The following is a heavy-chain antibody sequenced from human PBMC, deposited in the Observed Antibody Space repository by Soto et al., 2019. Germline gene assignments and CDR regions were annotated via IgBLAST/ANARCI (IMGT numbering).Heavy chain of an antibody. D-gene: IGHD2-21*02. V-gene: IGHV4-30-4*01. CDR2: IHYSGSV. J-gene: IGHJ6*02. Sequence: QVQLQESGPGLVRPSQTLSLTCTVSGGYINYEHYHWTWIRQTPGRGLEWIGYIHYSGSVLYNPSLQSRLSMSVDTSKNLFSLKLSSVTAADTAVYFCVREDDGGDRDYYGLDVWGQGTTVTVSS. CDR3: VREDDGGDRDYYGLDV. CDR1: GGYINYEHYH.